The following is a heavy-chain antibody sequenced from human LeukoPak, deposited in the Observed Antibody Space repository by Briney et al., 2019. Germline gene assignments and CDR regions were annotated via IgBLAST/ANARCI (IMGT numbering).Heavy chain of an antibody. D-gene: IGHD3-22*01. Sequence: GGSLRLSCAASGFTFSNYGMYWVRQSPGKGLEWVAFIRYDGSNKYYADSVKGRFTISRDNSKNTLYLQMNSLRAEDTAVYYCAKDSLPFYDSSGYPDYWGQGTLVTVSS. V-gene: IGHV3-30*02. J-gene: IGHJ4*02. CDR3: AKDSLPFYDSSGYPDY. CDR1: GFTFSNYG. CDR2: IRYDGSNK.